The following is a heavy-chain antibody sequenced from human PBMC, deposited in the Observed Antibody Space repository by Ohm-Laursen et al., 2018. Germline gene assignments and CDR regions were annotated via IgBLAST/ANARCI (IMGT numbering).Heavy chain of an antibody. CDR3: ARVLSGTAEIEDY. J-gene: IGHJ4*02. V-gene: IGHV3-74*01. Sequence: GSLRLSCSASGFSFSTYWMHWVRQAPGKGLAWVSRINPDGRSTIYADSVKGRFTISRDNAKNTLYLQMNSLRVEDTAVYYCARVLSGTAEIEDYWGQGTLVTVSS. CDR2: INPDGRST. CDR1: GFSFSTYW. D-gene: IGHD3-3*01.